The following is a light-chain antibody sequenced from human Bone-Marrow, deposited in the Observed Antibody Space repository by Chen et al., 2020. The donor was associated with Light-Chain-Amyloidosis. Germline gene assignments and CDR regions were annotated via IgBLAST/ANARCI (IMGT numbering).Light chain of an antibody. J-gene: IGKJ1*01. CDR3: QQTYSTPT. CDR1: QRVFSY. V-gene: IGKV1-39*01. Sequence: DIQLTQSPSSLSASVGDRVTITCRASQRVFSYLNWYPQKPGRAPKLLIYITSTLQTGVPSRFSGSGSGTDFTLTISSLQPEDFATYYCQQTYSTPTFGQGTKVEIK. CDR2: ITS.